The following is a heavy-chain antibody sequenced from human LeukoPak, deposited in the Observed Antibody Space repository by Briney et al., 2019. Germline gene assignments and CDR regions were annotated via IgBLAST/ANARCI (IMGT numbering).Heavy chain of an antibody. CDR3: ARDHHYYDSSGPGGS. D-gene: IGHD3-22*01. Sequence: ASVKVSCKASGYTFTGYYMHWVRQAPGQGLEWMGWINPNSGGTNYAQKFQGRVTMTRDTSISTAYMELSRLRSDDTAVYYCARDHHYYDSSGPGGSWGQGTLVTVSS. V-gene: IGHV1-2*02. CDR2: INPNSGGT. CDR1: GYTFTGYY. J-gene: IGHJ5*02.